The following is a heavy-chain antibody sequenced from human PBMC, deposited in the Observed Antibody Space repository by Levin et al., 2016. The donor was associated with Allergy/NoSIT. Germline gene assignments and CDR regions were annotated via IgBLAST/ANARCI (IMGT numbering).Heavy chain of an antibody. CDR1: GLSLTTGGVG. CDR3: AHSGYNYGLRDPFDI. CDR2: TYWDDNK. J-gene: IGHJ3*02. V-gene: IGHV2-5*02. Sequence: SGPTLVKPTQTLTLTCTLSGLSLTTGGVGVGWIRQSPGKALEWLALTYWDDNKHYSPSLKNRLTVTKDTSKNQVILTLTNMDPRDTATYYCAHSGYNYGLRDPFDIWGQGTVVTVSS. D-gene: IGHD5-18*01.